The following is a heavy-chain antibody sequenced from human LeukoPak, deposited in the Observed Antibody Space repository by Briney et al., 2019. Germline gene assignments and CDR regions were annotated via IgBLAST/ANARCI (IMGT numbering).Heavy chain of an antibody. Sequence: PGGSLRLSCAASGFTFSSYGMPWVRQAPGKGLEWVAVIWYDGSNKYYADSVKGRFTISRDNSKNTLYLQMNSLRAEDTAVYYCARKVNDFWSGPVGYWGQGTLVTVSS. J-gene: IGHJ4*02. D-gene: IGHD3-3*01. CDR2: IWYDGSNK. CDR1: GFTFSSYG. V-gene: IGHV3-33*01. CDR3: ARKVNDFWSGPVGY.